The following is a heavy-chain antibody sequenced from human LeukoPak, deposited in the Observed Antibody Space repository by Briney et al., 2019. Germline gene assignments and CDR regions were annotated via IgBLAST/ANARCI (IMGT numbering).Heavy chain of an antibody. Sequence: GGPLRLSCAASGFTFSNYWVHWVRQAPGMGLVWVSRINPDGTTTSYADSVKGRFTISRDSAKNTLYLQMNSLRAEDTAVYYCARGYSGSYRIDYWGQGTLVTVSS. D-gene: IGHD1-26*01. CDR3: ARGYSGSYRIDY. V-gene: IGHV3-74*01. CDR2: INPDGTTT. CDR1: GFTFSNYW. J-gene: IGHJ4*02.